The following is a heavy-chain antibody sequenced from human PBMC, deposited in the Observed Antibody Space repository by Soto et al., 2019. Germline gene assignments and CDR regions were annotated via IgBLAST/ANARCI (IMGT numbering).Heavy chain of an antibody. CDR3: ARIMVRGVIIVYYYGMDV. CDR1: GGSFSGYY. Sequence: SETLSLTCAVYGGSFSGYYWSWIRQPPGKGLEWIGEINHSGSTNYNPSLKSRVTISVDTSKNQFSLKLSSVTAADTAVYYCARIMVRGVIIVYYYGMDVWGQGTTVTVSS. J-gene: IGHJ6*02. D-gene: IGHD3-10*01. CDR2: INHSGST. V-gene: IGHV4-34*01.